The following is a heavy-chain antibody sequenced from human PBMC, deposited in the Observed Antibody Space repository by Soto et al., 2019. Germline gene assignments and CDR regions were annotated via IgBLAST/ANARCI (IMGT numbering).Heavy chain of an antibody. V-gene: IGHV3-23*01. J-gene: IGHJ5*02. Sequence: LRLSCTASGFNTRFYSMSWVRQTPGKGLEWVAALSRSGGATYYADSVRGRFTISRDASKDTLLLQMSNLRAEDTALYYCSKGEMSTIRNSFDPWGQGTLVTVSS. D-gene: IGHD1-7*01. CDR1: GFNTRFYS. CDR2: LSRSGGAT. CDR3: SKGEMSTIRNSFDP.